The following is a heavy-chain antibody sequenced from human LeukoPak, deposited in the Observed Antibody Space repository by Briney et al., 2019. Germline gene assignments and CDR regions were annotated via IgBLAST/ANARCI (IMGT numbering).Heavy chain of an antibody. V-gene: IGHV3-23*01. D-gene: IGHD3-22*01. CDR1: GFTFSSYA. CDR3: AKDLRDYYDSSGYYYIPPFDY. Sequence: PGGSLRLSCAASGFTFSSYAMSWVRQAPGKGLEWVSAISGSGGSTYYADSVKGRFTISRDNSKNTLHLQMNSLRAEDTAVYYCAKDLRDYYDSSGYYYIPPFDYWGQGTLVTVSS. CDR2: ISGSGGST. J-gene: IGHJ4*02.